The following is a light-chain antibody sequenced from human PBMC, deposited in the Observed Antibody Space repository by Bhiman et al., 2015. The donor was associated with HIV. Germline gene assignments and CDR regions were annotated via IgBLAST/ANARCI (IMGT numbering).Light chain of an antibody. Sequence: QSALTQPASVSGSPGQSITISCTGTSSDVGGYNYVSWYQQHPGKAPKFMIYDVSKRPSGVSNRFSGSKSGNTASLTISGLQAEDEADYYCSSYTSSSTSVFGTGTKVTVL. J-gene: IGLJ1*01. CDR1: SSDVGGYNY. CDR2: DVS. CDR3: SSYTSSSTSV. V-gene: IGLV2-14*01.